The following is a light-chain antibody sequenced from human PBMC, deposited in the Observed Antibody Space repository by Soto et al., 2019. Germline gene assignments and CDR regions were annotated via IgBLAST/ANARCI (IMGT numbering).Light chain of an antibody. CDR1: QDIRNY. Sequence: DVQMTQSPSSLSASIGDRVTITCQASQDIRNYLNWYQQKPGKAPDLLIHDASNLETGVPSRFSGSGSGTVFTFTISSLQPEDIATYYCQQYAKIVTFGQGTKV. V-gene: IGKV1-33*01. CDR3: QQYAKIVT. CDR2: DAS. J-gene: IGKJ1*01.